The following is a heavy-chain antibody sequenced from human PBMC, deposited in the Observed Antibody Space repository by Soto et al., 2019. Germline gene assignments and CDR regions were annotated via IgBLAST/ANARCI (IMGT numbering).Heavy chain of an antibody. Sequence: SLRLSCAASGLTFDDYAMHWVRQAPGKDLEWVSGISWNSGSIGYADSVKGRFTISRDNAKNSLYLQMNSLRAGATALYYCASGRGYDILTGYYPYFDYWGQGT. CDR1: GLTFDDYA. J-gene: IGHJ4*02. CDR3: ASGRGYDILTGYYPYFDY. CDR2: ISWNSGSI. D-gene: IGHD3-9*01. V-gene: IGHV3-9*01.